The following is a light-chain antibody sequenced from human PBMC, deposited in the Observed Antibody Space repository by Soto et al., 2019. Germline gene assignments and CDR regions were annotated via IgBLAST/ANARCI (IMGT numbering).Light chain of an antibody. Sequence: QSVLTQPPSASGTPGQRVTISCSGSSSNIGSNTVNWYQQLPGTAPKLLIYSNNQRPSGVPDRFSGSTSATSASLAISGLQSDDEADYYCAAWDDSLNGHVVFGGGTKLTVL. CDR2: SNN. CDR3: AAWDDSLNGHVV. CDR1: SSNIGSNT. V-gene: IGLV1-44*01. J-gene: IGLJ2*01.